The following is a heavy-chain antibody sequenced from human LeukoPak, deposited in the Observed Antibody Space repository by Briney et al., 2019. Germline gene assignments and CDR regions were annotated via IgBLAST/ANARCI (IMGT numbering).Heavy chain of an antibody. V-gene: IGHV3-9*01. Sequence: PGGSLRLSCAASGFTFDDYAMHWVRQAPGKGLEWVSGISWNSGSIGYADSVKGRFTISRDNAKSSLYLQMNSLRAEDTALYYCAKGQWLVPWFDYWGQGTLVTVSS. CDR2: ISWNSGSI. J-gene: IGHJ4*02. D-gene: IGHD6-19*01. CDR3: AKGQWLVPWFDY. CDR1: GFTFDDYA.